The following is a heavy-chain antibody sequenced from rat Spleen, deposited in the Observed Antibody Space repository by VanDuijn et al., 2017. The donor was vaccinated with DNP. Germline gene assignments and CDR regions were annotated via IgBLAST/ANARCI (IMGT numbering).Heavy chain of an antibody. CDR3: TTDLAY. Sequence: EVQLVESGGGLVQPGRSMMLSCAASGFTFSDFGMAWVLQAPARGLEWIASINYDGTSTYYRDSVKGRFTISRDNAKSSLYLQMDSLRSEDTATYYCTTDLAYWGQGTLVTVSS. CDR2: INYDGTST. J-gene: IGHJ3*01. CDR1: GFTFSDFG. V-gene: IGHV5-20*01.